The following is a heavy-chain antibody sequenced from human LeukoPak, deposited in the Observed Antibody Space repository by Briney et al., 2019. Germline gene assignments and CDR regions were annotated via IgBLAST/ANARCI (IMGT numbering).Heavy chain of an antibody. CDR3: ARVEVIGSTRYFDY. D-gene: IGHD3-16*02. V-gene: IGHV4-31*03. CDR1: GGSISSGGNY. J-gene: IGHJ4*02. CDR2: IYYVGNT. Sequence: SETLSLTCTVSGGSISSGGNYWSWLRQLPGKGLEWIGYIYYVGNTNYNPSPKSRLSMSVDKSKNQFSLSLTSVTAADTAVYYCARVEVIGSTRYFDYWGQGAMVSVSS.